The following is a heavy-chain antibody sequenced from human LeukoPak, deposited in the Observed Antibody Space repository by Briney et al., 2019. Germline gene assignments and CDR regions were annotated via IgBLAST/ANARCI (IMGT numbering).Heavy chain of an antibody. Sequence: GGSQRLSCAVSGLTFSSYSMNWVRQAPGEGRGWLSYISSSSSTIFYADSMKGRFTISRDNAKNSLYLQMNSLRDEDTAVYFCARDKGTYHNKYYFDYWGQGTLVTVSS. CDR2: ISSSSSTI. V-gene: IGHV3-48*02. CDR1: GLTFSSYS. D-gene: IGHD1-14*01. CDR3: ARDKGTYHNKYYFDY. J-gene: IGHJ4*02.